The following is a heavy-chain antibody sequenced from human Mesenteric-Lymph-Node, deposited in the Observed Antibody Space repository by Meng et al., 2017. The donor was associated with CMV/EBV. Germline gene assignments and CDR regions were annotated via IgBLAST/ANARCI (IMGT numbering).Heavy chain of an antibody. J-gene: IGHJ4*02. CDR2: IYWDDDK. CDR3: AHLGCSSTSCPTYFGH. Sequence: FSFRTSEMAVCWIRQPPGKALEWLALIYWDDDKRYNPSLNSRLTITKDTSKNQVVLTVIKMDPVDTATYYCAHLGCSSTSCPTYFGHWGQGTLVTVSS. V-gene: IGHV2-5*02. D-gene: IGHD2-2*01. CDR1: FSFRTSEMA.